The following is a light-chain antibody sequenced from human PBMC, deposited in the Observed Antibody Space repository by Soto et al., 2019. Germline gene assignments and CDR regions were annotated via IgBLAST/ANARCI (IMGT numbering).Light chain of an antibody. V-gene: IGLV2-14*03. CDR1: STDVGGHYY. J-gene: IGLJ2*01. CDR2: DVT. CDR3: TSYTSTNSYVA. Sequence: QSVLTQPASVSGSPGQSITISCTGTSTDVGGHYYVSWYQQHPGKAPKLIIYDVTDRPSGVSHRFSGSKSGNTASLTISGLQVEDEADYYCTSYTSTNSYVAVGGGTKLTVL.